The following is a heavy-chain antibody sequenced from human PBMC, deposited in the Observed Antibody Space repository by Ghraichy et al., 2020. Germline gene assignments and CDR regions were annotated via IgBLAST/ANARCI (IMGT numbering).Heavy chain of an antibody. CDR3: ARRKGTSGHDAFDV. CDR2: ICSDGVTI. D-gene: IGHD6-19*01. V-gene: IGHV3-64*01. Sequence: LSLTCAVSGFTFSIHGFYWVRQAPGKGLEYVSAICSDGVTIYYGNSVTGRFTISSDNPKHTLYLQTGSLRAEDTAVYYCARRKGTSGHDAFDVWGQGTMVTVSS. J-gene: IGHJ3*01. CDR1: GFTFSIHG.